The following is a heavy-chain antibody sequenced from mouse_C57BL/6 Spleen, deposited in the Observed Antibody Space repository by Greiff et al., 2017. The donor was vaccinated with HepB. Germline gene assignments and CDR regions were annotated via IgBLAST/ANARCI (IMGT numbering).Heavy chain of an antibody. V-gene: IGHV1-5*01. CDR1: GYTFTSYW. D-gene: IGHD1-1*01. Sequence: VQLQQSGTVLARPGASVKMSCKTSGYTFTSYWMHWVKQRPGQGLEWIGAIYPGNSDTSYNQKFKGKAKLTAVTSASTAYMELSSLTNEDSAVYYCTLLYGSSYEGVDYWGQGTTLTVSS. CDR3: TLLYGSSYEGVDY. CDR2: IYPGNSDT. J-gene: IGHJ2*01.